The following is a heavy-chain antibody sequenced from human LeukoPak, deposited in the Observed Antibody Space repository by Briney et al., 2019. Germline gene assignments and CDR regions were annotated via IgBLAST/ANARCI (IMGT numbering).Heavy chain of an antibody. J-gene: IGHJ5*02. V-gene: IGHV1-69*05. CDR1: GGTFSSYA. CDR3: ARGDQLTPAWFDP. Sequence: SVKVSCKASGGTFSSYAISWVRQAPGQGLEWMGRIVPIFGTANYAQKLQGRVTMTTDTSTSTAYMELRSLRSDDTAVYYCARGDQLTPAWFDPWGQGTLVTVSS. CDR2: IVPIFGTA. D-gene: IGHD2-2*01.